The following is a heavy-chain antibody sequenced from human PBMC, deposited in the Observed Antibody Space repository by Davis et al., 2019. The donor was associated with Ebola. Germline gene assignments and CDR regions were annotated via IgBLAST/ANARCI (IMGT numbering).Heavy chain of an antibody. V-gene: IGHV1-18*01. J-gene: IGHJ5*02. D-gene: IGHD3-22*01. CDR3: ARAITMIVAGWFDP. CDR2: ISAYNGNT. Sequence: ASVKASCKASGYTFTSYGISWVRQAPGQGLEWMGWISAYNGNTNYAQKLQGRVTMTTDTSTSTAYMELRSLRSDDTAVYYCARAITMIVAGWFDPWGQGTLVTVSS. CDR1: GYTFTSYG.